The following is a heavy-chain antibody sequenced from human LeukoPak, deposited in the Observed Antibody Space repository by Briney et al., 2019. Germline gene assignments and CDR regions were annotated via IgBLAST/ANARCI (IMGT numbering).Heavy chain of an antibody. CDR2: ISAYNGNT. J-gene: IGHJ4*02. CDR3: ARVIDYYDSSGYYLGDY. Sequence: ASVKVSCKASGYTFTNYGITWVRQAPGQGLEWMGWISAYNGNTNYAQKLQGRVTMTTDTSTSTAYMELRSLRSDDTAVYYCARVIDYYDSSGYYLGDYWGQGTLVTVSS. V-gene: IGHV1-18*01. CDR1: GYTFTNYG. D-gene: IGHD3-22*01.